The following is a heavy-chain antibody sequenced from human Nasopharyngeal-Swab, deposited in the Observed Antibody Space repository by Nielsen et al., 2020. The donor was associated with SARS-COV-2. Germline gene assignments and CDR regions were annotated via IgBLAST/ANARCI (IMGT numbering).Heavy chain of an antibody. CDR3: AKAGDYVYYFDY. CDR2: ISGSGGST. Sequence: EGSLRLSCAAAGFTFSSYALTWVRQAPGKGLEWVSSISGSGGSTYYADSVKGRFTISRDNSKNTLYLQMNSLRAEDTAVYYCAKAGDYVYYFDYWGQGTLVTVSS. D-gene: IGHD4-17*01. V-gene: IGHV3-23*01. J-gene: IGHJ4*02. CDR1: GFTFSSYA.